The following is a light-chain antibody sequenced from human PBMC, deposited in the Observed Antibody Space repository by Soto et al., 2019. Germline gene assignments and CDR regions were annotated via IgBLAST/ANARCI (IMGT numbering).Light chain of an antibody. CDR3: QQYHTDWT. CDR1: ESIDNW. V-gene: IGKV1-5*01. CDR2: AAS. Sequence: DIQMTQSPSTLSASVGDTVTITCRASESIDNWLAWYQQKPGKAPKLLIFAASTLVRGVPSRFSGRGSGTEFTLTISSLQADDSATFYCQQYHTDWTFGQGTKVDI. J-gene: IGKJ1*01.